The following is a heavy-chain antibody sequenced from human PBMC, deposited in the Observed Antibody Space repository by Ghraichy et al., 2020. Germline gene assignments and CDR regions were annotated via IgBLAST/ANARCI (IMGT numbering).Heavy chain of an antibody. CDR3: ARDAEDIVVVVAATGFYYFDY. D-gene: IGHD2-15*01. CDR1: GFTFSSYG. CDR2: IWYDGSNK. V-gene: IGHV3-33*01. Sequence: GGSLRLSCAASGFTFSSYGMHWVRQAPGKGLEWVAVIWYDGSNKYYADSVKGRFTISRDNSKNTLYLQMNSLRAEDTAVYYCARDAEDIVVVVAATGFYYFDYWGQGTLVTVSS. J-gene: IGHJ4*02.